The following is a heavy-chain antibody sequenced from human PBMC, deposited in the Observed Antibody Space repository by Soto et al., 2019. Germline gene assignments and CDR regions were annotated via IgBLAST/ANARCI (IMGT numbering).Heavy chain of an antibody. V-gene: IGHV3-21*06. Sequence: PGGSLILSCSASVVTSTRYSMNWFRHVAVKVLEGVSSISSTTNYIYYGDSMKGRLTISRDNAKNSLYLEMNSLRAEDTAVYYCARESEDLTSNFDYWGQGTLVTVSS. J-gene: IGHJ4*02. CDR3: ARESEDLTSNFDY. CDR2: ISSTTNYI. CDR1: VVTSTRYS.